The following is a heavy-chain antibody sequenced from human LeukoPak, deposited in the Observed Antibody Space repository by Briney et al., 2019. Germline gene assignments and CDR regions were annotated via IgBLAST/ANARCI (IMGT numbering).Heavy chain of an antibody. CDR3: AKAERRYYGSGTLGGGRGAFDI. V-gene: IGHV3-30*18. Sequence: KAGGSLRLSCVASGFTFSSYGMHWVRQAPGKGLEWVAVISYDGSNKYYADSVKGRFTISRDNSKNTLYLQMNSLRAEDTAVYYCAKAERRYYGSGTLGGGRGAFDIWGQGTMVTVSS. D-gene: IGHD3-10*01. CDR1: GFTFSSYG. J-gene: IGHJ3*02. CDR2: ISYDGSNK.